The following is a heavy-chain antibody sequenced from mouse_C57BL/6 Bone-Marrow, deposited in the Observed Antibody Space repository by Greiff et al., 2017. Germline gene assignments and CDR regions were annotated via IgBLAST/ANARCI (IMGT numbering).Heavy chain of an antibody. Sequence: QVQLQQPGAELVKPGASVKMSCKASGYTFTSYWITWVKQRPGQGLEWIGDIYPGSGSTNYNEKFKSKATLTVVTSSSTAYMRLSSQTSEDSAVYYCARPYYSNYWYFDVWGTGTTVTVSS. CDR2: IYPGSGST. CDR1: GYTFTSYW. V-gene: IGHV1-55*01. J-gene: IGHJ1*03. D-gene: IGHD2-5*01. CDR3: ARPYYSNYWYFDV.